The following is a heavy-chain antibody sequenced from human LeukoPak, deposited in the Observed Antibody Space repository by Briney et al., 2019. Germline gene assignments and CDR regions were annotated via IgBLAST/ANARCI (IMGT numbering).Heavy chain of an antibody. CDR3: ARGRYYYYMDV. Sequence: LRLSCAASGFTFRSYGMQWVRQAPGKGLEWVAAVSYGGSNKYYADFVRGRFTISRDNSKSTVYLQMNSLRDEDTAVYYCARGRYYYYMDVWGKGTTVTVSS. J-gene: IGHJ6*03. CDR1: GFTFRSYG. V-gene: IGHV3-30*03. CDR2: VSYGGSNK.